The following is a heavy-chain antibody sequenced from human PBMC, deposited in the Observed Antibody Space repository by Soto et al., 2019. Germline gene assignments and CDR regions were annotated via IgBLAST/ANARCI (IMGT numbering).Heavy chain of an antibody. D-gene: IGHD4-17*01. CDR2: INHSGST. Sequence: SETLSLTCAVYGGSFSGYYWSWIRQPPGKGLEWIGEINHSGSTNYNPSLKSRVTISVDTSKNQFSLKLSSVTAEDTAVYYCAKDHPVTTTGTSWGQGTLVTVSS. J-gene: IGHJ4*02. CDR1: GGSFSGYY. CDR3: AKDHPVTTTGTS. V-gene: IGHV4-34*01.